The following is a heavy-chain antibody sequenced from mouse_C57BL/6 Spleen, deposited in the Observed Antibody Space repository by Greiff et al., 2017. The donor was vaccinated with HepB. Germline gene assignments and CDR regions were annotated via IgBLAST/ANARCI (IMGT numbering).Heavy chain of an antibody. CDR2: IHPNSGST. V-gene: IGHV1-64*01. CDR1: GYTFTSYW. J-gene: IGHJ2*01. D-gene: IGHD1-1*01. Sequence: QVQLQQPGAELVKPGASVKLSCKASGYTFTSYWMHWVKQRPGQGLEWIGMIHPNSGSTNYNEKFKSKATLTVDKSSSTAYMQLSSLTSEDSAVYYCARERVTTVVATVDYWGQGTTRTVSS. CDR3: ARERVTTVVATVDY.